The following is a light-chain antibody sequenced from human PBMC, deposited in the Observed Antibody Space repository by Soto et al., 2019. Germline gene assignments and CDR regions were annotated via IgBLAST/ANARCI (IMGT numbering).Light chain of an antibody. V-gene: IGKV1-12*01. Sequence: DIQRTQSPSPVSASVGARVSITCRASQGISSWLAWYQQKPGRAPKLLIYTGSSLQSGVPSRFSGTGSGTDFTLTISSLQPEDVATYYCQQANSFPLTFGGGTKVEIK. CDR3: QQANSFPLT. CDR1: QGISSW. CDR2: TGS. J-gene: IGKJ4*01.